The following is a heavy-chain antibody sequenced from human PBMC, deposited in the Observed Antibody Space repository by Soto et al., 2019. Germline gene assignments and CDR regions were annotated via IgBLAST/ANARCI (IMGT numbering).Heavy chain of an antibody. D-gene: IGHD3-22*01. V-gene: IGHV3-21*01. J-gene: IGHJ4*02. CDR1: GFTFSSYS. Sequence: EVQLVESGGGLVKPGGSLRLSCAASGFTFSSYSMNWVRQAPGKGLEWVSSISSSSSYIYYADSVKGRFTISRDNAKNSLYLQMNSLRAEDTGVYYCARASHYYDSSGYGLDYWGQGTLVTVSS. CDR3: ARASHYYDSSGYGLDY. CDR2: ISSSSSYI.